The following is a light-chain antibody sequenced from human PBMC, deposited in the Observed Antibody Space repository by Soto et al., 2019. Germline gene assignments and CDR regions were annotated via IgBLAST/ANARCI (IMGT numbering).Light chain of an antibody. CDR3: SSYTSSSTYV. J-gene: IGLJ1*01. CDR2: DVS. V-gene: IGLV2-14*01. Sequence: QPVLTQPASVSGSPGQAIAISCTGTSSDVGGYNYVSWYQQHPGKAPKLMVYDVSNRPSGVSNRFSGSKSGNTASLTISGLQAEDEADYYCSSYTSSSTYVFGTGTKV. CDR1: SSDVGGYNY.